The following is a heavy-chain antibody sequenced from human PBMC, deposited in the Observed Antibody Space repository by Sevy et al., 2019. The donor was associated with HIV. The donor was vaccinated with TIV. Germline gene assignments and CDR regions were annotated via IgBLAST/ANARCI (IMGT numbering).Heavy chain of an antibody. CDR3: AKGDRTFYGLDV. D-gene: IGHD2-15*01. V-gene: IGHV3-23*01. CDR2: FSGSGGST. Sequence: GGSLRLSCAASGFIFSTYTMTWVRQAPGKGLEWVSGFSGSGGSTYYADSLKGRFTIFRDTSKNTVYLQMNSLRAEDTAVYYCAKGDRTFYGLDVWGQGTTVTVSS. J-gene: IGHJ6*02. CDR1: GFIFSTYT.